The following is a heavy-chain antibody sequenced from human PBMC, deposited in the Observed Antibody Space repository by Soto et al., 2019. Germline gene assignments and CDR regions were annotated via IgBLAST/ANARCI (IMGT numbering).Heavy chain of an antibody. J-gene: IGHJ4*02. V-gene: IGHV3-21*01. CDR1: GFTFSSYN. CDR3: AREGDTNGYPLDY. CDR2: ISSSRTYI. D-gene: IGHD2-8*01. Sequence: PGGSLRLSCAASGFTFSSYNMNWVRQAPGKGLEWASSISSSRTYIYYADSVKGRCTISRDNAKNSLYLQMNSLRAEDTAVYYCAREGDTNGYPLDYWGQGTLVTVSS.